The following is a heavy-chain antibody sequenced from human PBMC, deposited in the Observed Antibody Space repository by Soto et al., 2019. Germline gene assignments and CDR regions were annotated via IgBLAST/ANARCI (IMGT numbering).Heavy chain of an antibody. J-gene: IGHJ3*02. CDR1: GGTFSSYA. V-gene: IGHV1-69*13. CDR3: SLPDTAVVYRAYAI. CDR2: IIPIFGTA. D-gene: IGHD5-18*01. Sequence: SVNVSCKASGGTFSSYAISWVRQAPGQGLEWMGGIIPIFGTANYAQKFQGRVTITADESTSTAYMELSSLRSEDTAVYYCSLPDTAVVYRAYAIWGQGTMVTVS.